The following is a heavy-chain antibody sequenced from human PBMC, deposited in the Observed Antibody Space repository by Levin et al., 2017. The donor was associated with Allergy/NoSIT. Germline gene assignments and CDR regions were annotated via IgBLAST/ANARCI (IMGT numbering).Heavy chain of an antibody. J-gene: IGHJ4*02. V-gene: IGHV3-11*03. CDR1: GFTFSDYY. D-gene: IGHD2-8*02. Sequence: PGGSLRLSCAASGFTFSDYYMSWIRQAPGKGLEWVSYISSSSSYTNYADSVKGRFTISRDNAKNSLYLQMNSLRAEDTAVYYCARRGVGLLFDYWGQGTLVTVSS. CDR3: ARRGVGLLFDY. CDR2: ISSSSSYT.